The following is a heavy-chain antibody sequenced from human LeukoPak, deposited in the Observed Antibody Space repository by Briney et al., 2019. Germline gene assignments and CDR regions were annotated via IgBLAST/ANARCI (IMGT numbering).Heavy chain of an antibody. Sequence: SVKVSCKASGGTFSSYAISWVRQAPGQGLEWMGGIIPIFGTANCAQKFQGRVTITADESTSTAYMELSSLRSEDTAVYYCADGYSYGYGRFDYWGQGTLVTVSS. CDR2: IIPIFGTA. J-gene: IGHJ4*02. CDR1: GGTFSSYA. V-gene: IGHV1-69*13. D-gene: IGHD5-18*01. CDR3: ADGYSYGYGRFDY.